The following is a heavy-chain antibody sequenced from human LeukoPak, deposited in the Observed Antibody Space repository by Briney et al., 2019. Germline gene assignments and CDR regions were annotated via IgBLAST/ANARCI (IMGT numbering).Heavy chain of an antibody. J-gene: IGHJ5*02. CDR2: IYTSGST. Sequence: PSETLSLTCTVSGGSISSYYWSWIRQPAGKGLEWIGRIYTSGSTNCNPSLKSRVTMSVDTSKNQFSLKLSSVTAADTAVYYCARGRRWELLNWFDPWGQGTLVTVSS. CDR1: GGSISSYY. V-gene: IGHV4-4*07. D-gene: IGHD1-26*01. CDR3: ARGRRWELLNWFDP.